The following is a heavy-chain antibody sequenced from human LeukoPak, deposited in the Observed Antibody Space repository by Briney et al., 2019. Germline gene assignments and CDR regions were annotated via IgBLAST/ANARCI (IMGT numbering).Heavy chain of an antibody. CDR2: INAAGRHE. Sequence: GGSLRLSCAASGFNFAAYSMNWVRQVPGKGLGWVSCINAAGRHEFYAESVKGRFTISRDNAKNTLFLQMNSLRAEDTGVYFCARAEDHWGQGTLVTVSS. V-gene: IGHV3-21*01. J-gene: IGHJ4*02. CDR3: ARAEDH. CDR1: GFNFAAYS.